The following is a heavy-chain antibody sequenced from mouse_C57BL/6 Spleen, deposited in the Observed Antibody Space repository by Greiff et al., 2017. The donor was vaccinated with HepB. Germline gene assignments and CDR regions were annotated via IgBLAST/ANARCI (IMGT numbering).Heavy chain of an antibody. Sequence: EVKLMESEGGLVQPGRSMKLSCTASGFTFSDYYMAWVRQVPEKGLEWVANINYDGSSTYYLDSLKSRFIISRDNAKNILYLQMSSLKSEDTATYYCARGGPVGAMDYWGQGTSVTVSS. J-gene: IGHJ4*01. V-gene: IGHV5-16*01. CDR3: ARGGPVGAMDY. CDR1: GFTFSDYY. D-gene: IGHD3-3*01. CDR2: INYDGSST.